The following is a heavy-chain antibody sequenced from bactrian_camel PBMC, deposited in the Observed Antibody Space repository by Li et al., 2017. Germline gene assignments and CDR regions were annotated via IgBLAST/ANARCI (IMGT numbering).Heavy chain of an antibody. CDR2: IWTGGGAP. CDR1: GYSYSTAC. Sequence: HVQLVESGGGSVQAGGSLRLSCAASGYSYSTACMGWFRQAPGKEREEVAHIWTGGGAPYYADPAKGRFSISLSNAKDTLYLQMNSLKPEDAAAYYCAANYRTYRIWCNEDKALSRADFREWGQGTQVTVS. D-gene: IGHD3*01. V-gene: IGHV3S54*01. CDR3: AANYRTYRIWCNEDKALSRADFRE. J-gene: IGHJ6*01.